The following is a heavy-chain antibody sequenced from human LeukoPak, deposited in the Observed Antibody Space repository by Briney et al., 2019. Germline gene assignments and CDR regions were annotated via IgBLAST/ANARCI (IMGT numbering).Heavy chain of an antibody. CDR3: ARDDFDHYFDY. D-gene: IGHD3-9*01. Sequence: SETLSLTCTVSGGSISSGDYYWSWIRQPPGKGLEWIGYIYYSGSTYYNPSLKSRVTISVDTSKNQFSLKLSSVTAVDTAVYYCARDDFDHYFDYWGQGILVTVSS. V-gene: IGHV4-30-4*01. J-gene: IGHJ4*02. CDR2: IYYSGST. CDR1: GGSISSGDYY.